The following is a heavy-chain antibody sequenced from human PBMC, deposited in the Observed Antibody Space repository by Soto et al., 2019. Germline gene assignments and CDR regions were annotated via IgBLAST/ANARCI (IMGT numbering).Heavy chain of an antibody. CDR1: GFTFSNAW. V-gene: IGHV3-15*01. D-gene: IGHD6-19*01. J-gene: IGHJ6*02. CDR3: TTGGSSSGWYYYYGMDV. Sequence: EVQLVESGGGLVKPGGSLRLSCAASGFTFSNAWMSWVRQAPGKGLEWVGRIKSKTDGGTTDYAAPVKGRFTISRDDSKNTLYLQMNSLKTEDTAVYYCTTGGSSSGWYYYYGMDVWGQGTTATVSS. CDR2: IKSKTDGGTT.